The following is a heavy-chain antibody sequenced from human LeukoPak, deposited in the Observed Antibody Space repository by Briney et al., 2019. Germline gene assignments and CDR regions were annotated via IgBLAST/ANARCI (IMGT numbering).Heavy chain of an antibody. V-gene: IGHV1-2*02. Sequence: ASVTVSCMPSGYRFTGYYIHWVRQAPGRGLEWMGWISPNSGGTNYAQKFQGRVTMTRDTSTTTAFLELRSLRPDDTAFYYCARAGSGFYDYHFDYWGQGTLVAVSS. CDR1: GYRFTGYY. J-gene: IGHJ4*02. D-gene: IGHD5-12*01. CDR2: ISPNSGGT. CDR3: ARAGSGFYDYHFDY.